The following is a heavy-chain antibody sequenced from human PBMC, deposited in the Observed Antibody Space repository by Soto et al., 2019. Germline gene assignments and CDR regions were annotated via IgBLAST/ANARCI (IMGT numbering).Heavy chain of an antibody. V-gene: IGHV6-1*01. Sequence: QTLSVTCAISGDSVFSNTDARNWIRQSPSRGLEWLGRTYYRSKWYNDYAVSVKSRITINPDTSKKQFYLHLNSVTPEDTDLYYCVRDVGFDFDYWGQGTLVTVSS. CDR3: VRDVGFDFDY. D-gene: IGHD1-26*01. CDR1: GDSVFSNTDA. CDR2: TYYRSKWYN. J-gene: IGHJ4*02.